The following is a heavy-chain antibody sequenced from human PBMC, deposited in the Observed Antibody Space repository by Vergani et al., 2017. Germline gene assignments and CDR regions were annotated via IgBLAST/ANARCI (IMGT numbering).Heavy chain of an antibody. D-gene: IGHD2-15*01. CDR2: IHTSGST. Sequence: QVQLQESGPGLVKPSQTLSLTCTVSGGSINSHNYYWSWLRQPAGKGLEWIGRIHTSGSTNYNPYLKTRVPMSDDTSKNQCTLNLTSVTAADTAVYFCANGSCLGGSCYKPLFDYWGQGILVTVSS. CDR3: ANGSCLGGSCYKPLFDY. CDR1: GGSINSHNYY. J-gene: IGHJ4*02. V-gene: IGHV4-61*02.